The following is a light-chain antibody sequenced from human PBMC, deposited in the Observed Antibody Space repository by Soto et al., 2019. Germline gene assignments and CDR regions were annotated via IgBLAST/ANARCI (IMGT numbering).Light chain of an antibody. CDR3: MQATQLRT. CDR1: QSLVHSDGNTY. J-gene: IGKJ1*01. Sequence: DIVMTQTPLSSPVTLGQPASISCRSSQSLVHSDGNTYLSGLQQRPGQPPRLLIYKFSNRFSGVPDRFSGSGAGTDFTLKISMVEAEDVGVYYCMQATQLRTFGQGTKVEI. CDR2: KFS. V-gene: IGKV2-24*01.